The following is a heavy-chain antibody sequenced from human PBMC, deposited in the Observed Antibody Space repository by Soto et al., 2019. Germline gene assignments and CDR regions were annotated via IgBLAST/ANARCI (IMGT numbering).Heavy chain of an antibody. CDR3: AKSQMTILANY. J-gene: IGHJ4*02. CDR2: ISYDGSNK. Sequence: PGGSLRLSCAASGFTFSSYGMHWVRQAPGKGLEWVAVISYDGSNKYYADSVKGRFTISRDNSKNTLYLQMNSLRAEDTAVYYCAKSQMTILANYWGQGTLVTVSS. CDR1: GFTFSSYG. V-gene: IGHV3-30*18.